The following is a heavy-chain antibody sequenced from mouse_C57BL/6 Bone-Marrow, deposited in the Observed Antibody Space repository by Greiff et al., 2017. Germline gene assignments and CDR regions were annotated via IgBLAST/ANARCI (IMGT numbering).Heavy chain of an antibody. J-gene: IGHJ2*01. D-gene: IGHD1-1*01. Sequence: QVHVKQPGAELVMPGASVKLSCKASGYTFPSYWMHWVKQRPGQGLEWIGEIDPSDIYTNYNQKFKGKSTLTVDKSSSTAYMQLSSLTSEDSAVYDCARGHYYGSSYFYFDYWGQGTTLTVSS. CDR3: ARGHYYGSSYFYFDY. V-gene: IGHV1-69*01. CDR2: IDPSDIYT. CDR1: GYTFPSYW.